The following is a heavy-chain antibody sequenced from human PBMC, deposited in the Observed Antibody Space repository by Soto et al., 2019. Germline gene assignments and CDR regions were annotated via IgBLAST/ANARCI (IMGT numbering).Heavy chain of an antibody. CDR3: AHKEFRTSSPFDF. Sequence: QITLKESGPALVKPTQTLTLTCTFSGFSLTTNAVGVAWIRQPPGKALEWLALINWDDDRHYNPSLTSRLTITKDTSKNQVVLTMTNMDPVDTATYYCAHKEFRTSSPFDFGGPGILVTVSS. CDR1: GFSLTTNAVG. V-gene: IGHV2-5*02. J-gene: IGHJ4*02. CDR2: INWDDDR.